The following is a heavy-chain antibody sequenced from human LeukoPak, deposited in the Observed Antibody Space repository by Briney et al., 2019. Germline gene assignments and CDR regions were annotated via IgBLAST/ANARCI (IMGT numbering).Heavy chain of an antibody. CDR1: GFIFSNYG. Sequence: GGSLRLSYAASGFIFSNYGMHWVRQAPGKGLEWVAVIWYDGSKKYYADSVKGRFTISRDDSKNTLYLQMNSLRAEDTAVYYCARVYSSGWADFDYWGQGTLVTVSS. D-gene: IGHD6-19*01. J-gene: IGHJ4*02. CDR3: ARVYSSGWADFDY. CDR2: IWYDGSKK. V-gene: IGHV3-33*01.